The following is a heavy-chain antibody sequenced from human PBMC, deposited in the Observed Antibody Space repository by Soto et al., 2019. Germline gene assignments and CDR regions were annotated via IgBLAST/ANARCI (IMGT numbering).Heavy chain of an antibody. CDR1: GFTFSTYW. CDR3: ARDQPGYSYGYGLGY. CDR2: ISSISSYI. D-gene: IGHD5-18*01. J-gene: IGHJ4*02. V-gene: IGHV3-21*01. Sequence: PGGSLRLSCAASGFTFSTYWMSWVRQAPGKGLEWVSSISSISSYIYYADSVKGRFTISRDNAKNSLYLQMNSLRAEDTAVYYCARDQPGYSYGYGLGYWGQGTLVTVSS.